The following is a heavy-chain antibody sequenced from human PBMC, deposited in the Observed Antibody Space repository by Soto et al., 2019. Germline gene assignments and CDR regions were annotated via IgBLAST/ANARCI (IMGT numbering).Heavy chain of an antibody. CDR2: ISYDGSNK. Sequence: GGSLRLSCAASGFTFSSYGMHWVRQAPGKGLEWVAVISYDGSNKYYADSVKGRFTISRDNSKNTLYLQMNSLRAEDTAVYYCAKDLDIWGQGTLVTVSS. CDR3: AKDLDI. D-gene: IGHD3-9*01. CDR1: GFTFSSYG. V-gene: IGHV3-30*18. J-gene: IGHJ4*02.